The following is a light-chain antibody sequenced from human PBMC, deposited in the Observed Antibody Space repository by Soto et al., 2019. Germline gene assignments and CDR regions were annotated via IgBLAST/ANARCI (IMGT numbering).Light chain of an antibody. CDR3: LLYYDGTYV. V-gene: IGLV7-43*01. CDR1: TGAVTSGYS. CDR2: SSS. J-gene: IGLJ1*01. Sequence: QAVVTQKPSLTVSPGGTVTLTCASSTGAVTSGYSPNWIQQKPGQAPRALVYSSSKKHSWTPARFSGSLLGGKAALTLSGVQPEDEAEYYCLLYYDGTYVFGTGTKVTVL.